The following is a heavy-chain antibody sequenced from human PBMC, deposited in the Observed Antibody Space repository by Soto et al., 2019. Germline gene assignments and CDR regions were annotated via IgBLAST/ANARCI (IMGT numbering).Heavy chain of an antibody. Sequence: QVQLVESGGGVVQPGRSLRLSCAASGFTFSSYGMQWVRQAPGKGLEWVAVISYDGSNKYYADSVKGRFTISRDNSKNTLYLQMNSLRAEDTAVYYCAKDSGSGLDYWGQGTLVTVSS. V-gene: IGHV3-30*18. CDR2: ISYDGSNK. D-gene: IGHD2-15*01. CDR3: AKDSGSGLDY. CDR1: GFTFSSYG. J-gene: IGHJ4*02.